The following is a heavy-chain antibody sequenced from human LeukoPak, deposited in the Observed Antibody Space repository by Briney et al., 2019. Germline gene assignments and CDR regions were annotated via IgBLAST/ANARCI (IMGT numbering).Heavy chain of an antibody. CDR2: ISGSGGST. Sequence: GGSLRLSCAASGFTFSSYAMSWVRQAPGEGLEWVSAISGSGGSTYYADSVKGRFTISRDNSRNTLYLKMNSLRAEDTAVYYCAKKEGALLWFGELLEGPIDYWGQGTLVTVSS. CDR3: AKKEGALLWFGELLEGPIDY. V-gene: IGHV3-23*01. J-gene: IGHJ4*02. CDR1: GFTFSSYA. D-gene: IGHD3-10*01.